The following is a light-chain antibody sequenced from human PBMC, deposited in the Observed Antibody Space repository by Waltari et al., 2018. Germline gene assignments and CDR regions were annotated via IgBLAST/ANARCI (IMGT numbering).Light chain of an antibody. Sequence: QSALTQPPSASGSPGQSVAISCTGTSSDVGGYNYVSWYQQHPGKAPKLIIYEVRKRPSGLPGRFSGSKSGNPASPTASRLQADDEADFYCSSYACSDDPVVFGGGTKLTVL. V-gene: IGLV2-8*01. CDR3: SSYACSDDPVV. CDR2: EVR. CDR1: SSDVGGYNY. J-gene: IGLJ2*01.